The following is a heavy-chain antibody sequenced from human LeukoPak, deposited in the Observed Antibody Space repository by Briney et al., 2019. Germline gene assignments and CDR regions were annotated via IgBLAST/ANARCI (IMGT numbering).Heavy chain of an antibody. CDR1: GFTFSSYW. Sequence: GGSLRPSCAASGFTFSSYWMTWVRQAPGKGLEWVSYISSSGSTIYYADSVKGRFTISRDNAKNSLYLQMNSLRAEDTAVYYCARIGLYYYDSSGAYFDYWGQGTLVTVSS. CDR3: ARIGLYYYDSSGAYFDY. V-gene: IGHV3-48*04. D-gene: IGHD3-22*01. J-gene: IGHJ4*02. CDR2: ISSSGSTI.